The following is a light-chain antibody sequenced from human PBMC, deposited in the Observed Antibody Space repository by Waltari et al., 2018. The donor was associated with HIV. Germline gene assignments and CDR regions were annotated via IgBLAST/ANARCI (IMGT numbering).Light chain of an antibody. CDR1: NSDIGRYVY. CDR3: SSFANRDGFYVL. CDR2: EVT. J-gene: IGLJ2*01. V-gene: IGLV2-8*01. Sequence: QSALPQPPSASVSPAQSVTPPRTGTNSDIGRYVYVSWYQQPPGKAPKLVISEVTKRPSGVSDRFSGSKSGNTAFLTVSGLQAEDEADYYCSSFANRDGFYVLFGGGTRLTVL.